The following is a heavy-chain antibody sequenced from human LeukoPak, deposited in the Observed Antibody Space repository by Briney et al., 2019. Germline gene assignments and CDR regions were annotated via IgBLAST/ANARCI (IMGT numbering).Heavy chain of an antibody. CDR3: AKSARFMVRGVIITYTLYYFDY. Sequence: PGGSLRLSCAASGFTFSSYGMSWVRQAPGKGLEWVSAISGSGGSTYYADSVKGRFTISRDNSKNTLYLQMNSLRAEDTAVYYCAKSARFMVRGVIITYTLYYFDYWGQGTLVTVSS. V-gene: IGHV3-23*01. CDR1: GFTFSSYG. D-gene: IGHD3-10*01. J-gene: IGHJ4*02. CDR2: ISGSGGST.